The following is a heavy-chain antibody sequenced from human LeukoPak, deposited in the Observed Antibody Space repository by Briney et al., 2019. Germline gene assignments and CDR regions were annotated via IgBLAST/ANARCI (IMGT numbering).Heavy chain of an antibody. J-gene: IGHJ6*03. V-gene: IGHV3-23*01. CDR2: IGGSGGST. CDR1: GFTFSSYA. D-gene: IGHD5-18*01. Sequence: PGGSLRLSCAASGFTFSSYAMSWVRQAPGKGLEWVSAIGGSGGSTYYADSVKGRFTISRDNSKNTLYLQMNSLRAEDTAVYYCAKEYSVGYYYYYMDVWGKGTTVTVSS. CDR3: AKEYSVGYYYYYMDV.